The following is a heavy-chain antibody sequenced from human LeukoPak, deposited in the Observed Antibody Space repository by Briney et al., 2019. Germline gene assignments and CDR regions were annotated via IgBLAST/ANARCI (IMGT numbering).Heavy chain of an antibody. Sequence: SETLSLTCAVYGGSFSGYYWSWIRQPPGKGLEWIGEINHSGSTNYNPSLKSRVTISVDTSKNQFSLKLSSVTAADTAVYYCARGGGSCYNYWGQRTLVTVS. CDR1: GGSFSGYY. CDR3: ARGGGSCYNY. D-gene: IGHD2-2*02. CDR2: INHSGST. J-gene: IGHJ4*02. V-gene: IGHV4-34*01.